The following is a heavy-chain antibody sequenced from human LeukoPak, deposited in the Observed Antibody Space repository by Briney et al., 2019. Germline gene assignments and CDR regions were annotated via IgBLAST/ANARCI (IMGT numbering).Heavy chain of an antibody. Sequence: GASVKVSCKASGYTFSNYYMHWVRQAPGKGLEWMGGFDPEDGETIYAQKFQGRVTMTEDTSTDTAYMELSSLRSEDTAVYYCATSSLITMARSPFDYWGQGTLVTVSS. CDR3: ATSSLITMARSPFDY. J-gene: IGHJ4*02. CDR1: GYTFSNYY. CDR2: FDPEDGET. D-gene: IGHD3-10*01. V-gene: IGHV1-24*01.